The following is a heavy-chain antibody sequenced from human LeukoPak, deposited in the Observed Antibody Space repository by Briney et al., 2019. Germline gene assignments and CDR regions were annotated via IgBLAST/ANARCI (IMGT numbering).Heavy chain of an antibody. Sequence: GGSLRLSCVVSGLTFSSYSMTWVRQAPGKGLEWVSGISASGGETWYPDSVKGRFTISRDNSKNTLFLQMSSLRVEDTAIYYCAKDAAGPEYWGQGTLVTVPS. V-gene: IGHV3-23*01. D-gene: IGHD6-13*01. J-gene: IGHJ4*02. CDR3: AKDAAGPEY. CDR1: GLTFSSYS. CDR2: ISASGGET.